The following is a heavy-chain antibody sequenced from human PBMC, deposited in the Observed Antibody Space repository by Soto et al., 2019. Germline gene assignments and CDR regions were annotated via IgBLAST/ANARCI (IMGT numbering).Heavy chain of an antibody. CDR3: AREGHLYGSGIMDV. Sequence: PWGALRVLRAGSAVILRRNAIHWVRQAPGKGLEWVAVISYDGSNKYYADSVKGRFTISRHNSKNTLYLQMNSLRAEDTAVYYCAREGHLYGSGIMDVWGQGTTVTVSS. V-gene: IGHV3-30*14. CDR2: ISYDGSNK. D-gene: IGHD3-10*01. CDR1: AVILRRNA. J-gene: IGHJ6*02.